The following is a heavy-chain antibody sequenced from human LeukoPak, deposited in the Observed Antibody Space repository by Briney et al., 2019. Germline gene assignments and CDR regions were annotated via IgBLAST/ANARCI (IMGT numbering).Heavy chain of an antibody. V-gene: IGHV4-59*08. D-gene: IGHD3-22*01. CDR1: GGSISRYY. Sequence: SETLSLTCTVSGGSISRYYWSWIRQPPGKGLEWIGYIYYSGSTNYSPSLKTRATISVDTSKNQFSLKLSSVTAADTAMYYCARHFDNSGYYFWFDPWGQGTLVTVSS. J-gene: IGHJ5*02. CDR3: ARHFDNSGYYFWFDP. CDR2: IYYSGST.